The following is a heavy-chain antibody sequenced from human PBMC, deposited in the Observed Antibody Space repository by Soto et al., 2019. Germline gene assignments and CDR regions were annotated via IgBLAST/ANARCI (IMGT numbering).Heavy chain of an antibody. CDR3: ARNIYDSSGR. CDR1: GGSVSSGSYY. J-gene: IGHJ4*02. CDR2: IYYSGST. D-gene: IGHD3-22*01. Sequence: SETLSLTCTVSGGSVSSGSYYWSWIRQPPGKGPEWIGYIYYSGSTNYNPSLKSRVTISVDTSKNQFSLKLSSVTAADTAVYYCARNIYDSSGRWGQGTLVTVSS. V-gene: IGHV4-61*01.